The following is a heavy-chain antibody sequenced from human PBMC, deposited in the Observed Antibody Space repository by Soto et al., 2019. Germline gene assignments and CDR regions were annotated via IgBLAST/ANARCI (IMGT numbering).Heavy chain of an antibody. D-gene: IGHD3-22*01. Sequence: PGGSLRLSCAASGFTFGASALQWVRQASGKGLEWLGRIGSRGETYATTYAASVKGRFTISRDDSKKTAYLQMSSLRAEDTAVYYCAKCGCDSSGRLLRYFQHWGQGTLVTVSS. CDR1: GFTFGASA. CDR2: IGSRGETYAT. V-gene: IGHV3-73*01. CDR3: AKCGCDSSGRLLRYFQH. J-gene: IGHJ1*01.